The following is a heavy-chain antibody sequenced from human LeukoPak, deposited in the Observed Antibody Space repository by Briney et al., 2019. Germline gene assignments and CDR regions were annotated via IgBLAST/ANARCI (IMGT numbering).Heavy chain of an antibody. Sequence: PGGSLRLSCAASGFTFSSYWMSWVRQAPGKGLEWVANIKQDGSEKYYVDSVKGRFTISRDNAKNSLYLQMNSLRAEDTAVYYCARDCSSTSCYRYYMDVWGKGTTVTVSS. CDR2: IKQDGSEK. CDR3: ARDCSSTSCYRYYMDV. CDR1: GFTFSSYW. V-gene: IGHV3-7*01. J-gene: IGHJ6*03. D-gene: IGHD2-2*02.